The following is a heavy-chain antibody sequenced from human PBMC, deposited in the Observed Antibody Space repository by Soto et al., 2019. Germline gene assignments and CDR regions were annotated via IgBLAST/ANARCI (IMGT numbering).Heavy chain of an antibody. D-gene: IGHD5-12*01. V-gene: IGHV3-30*18. J-gene: IGHJ4*02. CDR1: GFTFSSYG. CDR3: AKDMAPERWLQLSPFDY. CDR2: ISYDGGNK. Sequence: PGGSLRLSCAASGFTFSSYGMHWVRQAPGKGLEWVAVISYDGGNKYYADSVKGRFTISRDNSKNTLYLQMNSLRAEDTAVYYCAKDMAPERWLQLSPFDYWGQGTLVTVSS.